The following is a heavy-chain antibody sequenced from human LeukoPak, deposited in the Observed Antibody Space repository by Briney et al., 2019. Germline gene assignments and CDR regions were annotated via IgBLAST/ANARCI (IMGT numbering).Heavy chain of an antibody. D-gene: IGHD4-17*01. V-gene: IGHV3-48*04. CDR1: GFSFSSYW. Sequence: GGSLRLSCAASGFSFSSYWMTWVRQAPGKGLGWVSYISGRGTTRYYADSVKGRFTISRDNAKNSLYLQMNSLRAGDTAVYYCARMGVAVTTVDYWGQGTLVTVSS. CDR2: ISGRGTTR. J-gene: IGHJ4*02. CDR3: ARMGVAVTTVDY.